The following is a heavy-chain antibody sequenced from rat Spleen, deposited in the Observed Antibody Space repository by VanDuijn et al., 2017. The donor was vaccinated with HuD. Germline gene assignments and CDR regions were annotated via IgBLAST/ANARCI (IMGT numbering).Heavy chain of an antibody. D-gene: IGHD1-10*01. CDR2: ISYSGST. Sequence: EVQLQESGPGLVKPSQSLSLTCSVTGYSITSNYWGWIRKFPGNKMEWIGHISYSGSTSYNPSLKSRISIIRDTSKNQFFLQLNSVTTEDTATYYCARRRGQVYNNYFDYWGQGVMVTVSS. CDR1: GYSITSNY. J-gene: IGHJ2*01. V-gene: IGHV3-1*01. CDR3: ARRRGQVYNNYFDY.